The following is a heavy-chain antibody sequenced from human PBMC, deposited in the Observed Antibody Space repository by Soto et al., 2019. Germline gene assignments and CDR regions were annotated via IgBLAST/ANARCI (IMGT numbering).Heavy chain of an antibody. CDR2: IYSGGDT. V-gene: IGHV3-53*01. J-gene: IGHJ6*02. Sequence: PGGSLRLSCAAFGFPVSSNYMSWVRQAPGKGLEWVSVIYSGGDTYYADSVKGRFTISRDNSKNTLYLQMSSLRAEDTAVYYCVSLDYYYYYGMDVWGQGTTVTVSS. CDR1: GFPVSSNY. CDR3: VSLDYYYYYGMDV.